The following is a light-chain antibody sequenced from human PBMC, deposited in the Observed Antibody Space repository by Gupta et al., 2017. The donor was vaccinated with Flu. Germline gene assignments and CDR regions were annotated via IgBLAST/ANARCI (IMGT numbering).Light chain of an antibody. V-gene: IGKV1-39*01. Sequence: DIQMIQSPSSESASVGDRVTITCLASQSVRNYLNWYQQKPGKAPKLLIYEASTLKRGVPSRFSGSGDGTDFTLTISSRQPEDFATYYCQQRYNTPRTFGQGTRVKIK. CDR2: EAS. J-gene: IGKJ1*01. CDR3: QQRYNTPRT. CDR1: QSVRNY.